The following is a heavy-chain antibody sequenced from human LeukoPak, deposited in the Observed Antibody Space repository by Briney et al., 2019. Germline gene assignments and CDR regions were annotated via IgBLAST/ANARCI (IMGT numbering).Heavy chain of an antibody. Sequence: GGSLRLSCAASGFTFSSYGMHWVRQAPGKGLEWVAVISYDGSNKYYADSVKGRFTISRDNSKNTLYLQMNSLRVEDTAVYYCARGGISSWYAYFDYWGQGTLVTVSS. D-gene: IGHD6-13*01. CDR1: GFTFSSYG. CDR3: ARGGISSWYAYFDY. J-gene: IGHJ4*02. CDR2: ISYDGSNK. V-gene: IGHV3-30*03.